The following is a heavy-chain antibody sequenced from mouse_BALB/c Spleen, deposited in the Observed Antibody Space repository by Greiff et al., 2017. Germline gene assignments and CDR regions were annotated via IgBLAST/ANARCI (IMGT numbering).Heavy chain of an antibody. CDR3: ARVDYDYAMDY. Sequence: DVKLQESGPGLVKPSQSLSLTCTVTGYSITSDYAWNWIRQFPGNKLEWMGYISYSGSTSYNPSLKSRISITRDTSKNQFFLQLNSVTTEDTATYYCARVDYDYAMDYWGQGTSVTVSS. V-gene: IGHV3-2*02. D-gene: IGHD2-4*01. J-gene: IGHJ4*01. CDR2: ISYSGST. CDR1: GYSITSDYA.